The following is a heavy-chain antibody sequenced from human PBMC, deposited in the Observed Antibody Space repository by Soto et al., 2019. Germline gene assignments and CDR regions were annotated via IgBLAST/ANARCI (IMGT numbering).Heavy chain of an antibody. V-gene: IGHV1-3*01. CDR2: INAGNGNT. Sequence: ALLNGCGNSAGYTFSSYSMHWGRLGPGQRLEWMGWINAGNGNTKYSQKFQGRVTITRDTSASTAYMELSSLRSEDTAVYYCAGAAYCGGDCYFVWFDPWGQGTLVSVSS. CDR3: AGAAYCGGDCYFVWFDP. J-gene: IGHJ5*02. CDR1: GYTFSSYS. D-gene: IGHD2-21*02.